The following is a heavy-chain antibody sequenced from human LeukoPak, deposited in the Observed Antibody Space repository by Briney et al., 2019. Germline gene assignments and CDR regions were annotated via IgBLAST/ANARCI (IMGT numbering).Heavy chain of an antibody. CDR1: GYTFTSYG. D-gene: IGHD3-22*01. J-gene: IGHJ5*02. Sequence: GASVKVSCKASGYTFTSYGISWVRQAPGQGLEWMGWISAYNGNTNCAQKLQGRVTMTTDTSTSTAYMELRSLRSDDTAVYYCARYYYDSSVLNWFDPWGQGTLVTVSS. V-gene: IGHV1-18*01. CDR2: ISAYNGNT. CDR3: ARYYYDSSVLNWFDP.